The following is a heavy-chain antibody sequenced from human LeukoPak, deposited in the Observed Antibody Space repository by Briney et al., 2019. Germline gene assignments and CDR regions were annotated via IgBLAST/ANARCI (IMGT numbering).Heavy chain of an antibody. V-gene: IGHV4-59*11. Sequence: SETLSLTCTVSGGSMNSHYWSWIRQPPGEGLEWFGYMLYTETTKDNPSLKSRFTLSADTSKNQFSLRLTSVTAADTAVYYCATIKRGNIYGYFDFWGQGILVTVSS. CDR1: GGSMNSHY. J-gene: IGHJ4*02. D-gene: IGHD5-18*01. CDR2: MLYTETT. CDR3: ATIKRGNIYGYFDF.